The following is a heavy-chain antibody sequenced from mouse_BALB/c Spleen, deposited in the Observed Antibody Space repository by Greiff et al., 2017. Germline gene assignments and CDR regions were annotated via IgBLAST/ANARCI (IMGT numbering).Heavy chain of an antibody. CDR1: GYTFTSYW. J-gene: IGHJ1*01. CDR3: ARGDGYNWYFDV. Sequence: QVQLQQSGAELARPGASVKLSCKASGYTFTSYWMQWVKQRPGQGLEWIGAIYPGDGDTRYTQKFKGKATLTADKSSSTAYMQLSSLASEDSAVYYCARGDGYNWYFDVWGAGTTVTVSS. D-gene: IGHD2-3*01. V-gene: IGHV1-87*01. CDR2: IYPGDGDT.